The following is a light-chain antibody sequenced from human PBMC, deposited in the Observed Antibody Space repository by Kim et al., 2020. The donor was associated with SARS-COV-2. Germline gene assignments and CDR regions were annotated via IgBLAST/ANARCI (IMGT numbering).Light chain of an antibody. J-gene: IGKJ5*01. CDR2: GAS. CDR3: QQYGSSPPST. CDR1: QSVSSSY. Sequence: PGERATLSCRASQSVSSSYLAWYQQKPGQAPRLLIYGASSRATGIPDRFSGSGSGTDFTLTISRLEPEDFAVYYCQQYGSSPPSTFGQGTRLEIK. V-gene: IGKV3-20*01.